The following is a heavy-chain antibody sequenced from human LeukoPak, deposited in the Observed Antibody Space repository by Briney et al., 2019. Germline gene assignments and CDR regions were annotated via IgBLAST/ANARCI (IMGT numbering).Heavy chain of an antibody. Sequence: KPSETLSLTCAVYGGSFSGYYWGWLRQPPGKGLEWIGEINHSGSTNYNPSLKSRVTISVDTSKNQFSLKLSSVTAADTAVYYCAREIFKGCAMYWGQGTLVTVSS. CDR3: AREIFKGCAMY. CDR2: INHSGST. CDR1: GGSFSGYY. D-gene: IGHD3-3*01. J-gene: IGHJ4*02. V-gene: IGHV4-34*01.